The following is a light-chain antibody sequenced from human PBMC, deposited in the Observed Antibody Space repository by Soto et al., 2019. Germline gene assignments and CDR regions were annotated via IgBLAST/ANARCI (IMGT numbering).Light chain of an antibody. CDR3: QQRSNWPPL. V-gene: IGKV3-11*01. CDR1: QSVSSY. J-gene: IGKJ5*01. CDR2: DAS. Sequence: EIVLTQSPATLSLSPGERATLSCRASQSVSSYLAWYQQKPGQAPRLLIYDASNRATGIPARFSGSGSGTGFTLTISSLEPEDVAVYYCQQRSNWPPLFGQGTRLEIK.